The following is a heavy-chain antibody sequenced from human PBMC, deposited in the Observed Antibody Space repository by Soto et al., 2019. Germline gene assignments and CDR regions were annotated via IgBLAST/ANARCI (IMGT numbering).Heavy chain of an antibody. D-gene: IGHD3-16*01. CDR3: ARDSHYAMDV. J-gene: IGHJ6*03. Sequence: EVQLVESWGGLLQPGGSLRLSCTASGFTFRPYWIHWVRQVPGKGLVWVSRIEGDGSTTYADSVKGRFTVSRDNSKTTVYLQVNSLRAEDTAVYYCARDSHYAMDVWGKGATVTVSS. CDR1: GFTFRPYW. V-gene: IGHV3-74*01. CDR2: IEGDGST.